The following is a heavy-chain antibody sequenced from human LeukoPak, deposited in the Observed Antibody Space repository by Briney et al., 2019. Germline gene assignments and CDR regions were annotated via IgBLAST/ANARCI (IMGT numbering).Heavy chain of an antibody. CDR3: ARDTPVATITYYYYYYMDV. Sequence: GGSLRLSCAASGFTFSSYAMHWVRQAPGKGLEWVAVISYDGSNKYYADSVKGRFTISRDNSKNTLYLQMNSLGAEDTAVYYCARDTPVATITYYYYYYMDVWGKGTTVTVSS. CDR2: ISYDGSNK. V-gene: IGHV3-30*04. J-gene: IGHJ6*03. D-gene: IGHD5-12*01. CDR1: GFTFSSYA.